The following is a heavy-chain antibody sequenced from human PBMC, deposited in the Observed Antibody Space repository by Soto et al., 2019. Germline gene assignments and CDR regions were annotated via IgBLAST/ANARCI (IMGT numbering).Heavy chain of an antibody. V-gene: IGHV3-21*01. CDR3: ARYDEVAAAPPPDY. D-gene: IGHD2-15*01. CDR2: ISSSSSYI. CDR1: GFTFSSYS. J-gene: IGHJ4*02. Sequence: PGGSLRLSCAASGFTFSSYSMNWVRQAPGKGLEWVSSISSSSSYIYYADSVKGRFTISRDNAKNSLYLQMNSLRAEDTAVYYCARYDEVAAAPPPDYWGQGTLVTVSS.